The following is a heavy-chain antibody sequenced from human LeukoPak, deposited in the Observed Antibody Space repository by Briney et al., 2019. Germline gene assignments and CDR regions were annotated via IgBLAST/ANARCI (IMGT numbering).Heavy chain of an antibody. CDR3: AKDRKYNWNVGSFDY. D-gene: IGHD1-1*01. V-gene: IGHV3-21*04. Sequence: GGSLRLSCAASGFTFSSYSMNWVRQAPGKGLEWVSSISSSSSYIYYADSVKGRFTISRDNAKNSLYLQMNSLRAEDTAVYYCAKDRKYNWNVGSFDYWGQGTLVTVSS. CDR1: GFTFSSYS. CDR2: ISSSSSYI. J-gene: IGHJ4*02.